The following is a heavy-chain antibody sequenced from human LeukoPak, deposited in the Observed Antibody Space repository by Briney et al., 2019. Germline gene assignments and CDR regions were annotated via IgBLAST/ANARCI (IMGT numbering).Heavy chain of an antibody. V-gene: IGHV1-69*13. CDR1: GGTFSSYA. CDR2: IIPIFGTA. D-gene: IGHD6-13*01. Sequence: SVKLSCKASGGTFSSYAISWVRQAPGQGLEWMGGIIPIFGTANYAQKFQGRVTITADESTSTAYMELSRLRSDDTAVYYCAKDLYSSSWNDAFDIWGQGTMVTVSS. CDR3: AKDLYSSSWNDAFDI. J-gene: IGHJ3*02.